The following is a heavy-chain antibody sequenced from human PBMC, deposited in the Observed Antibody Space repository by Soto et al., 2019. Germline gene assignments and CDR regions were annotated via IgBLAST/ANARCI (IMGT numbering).Heavy chain of an antibody. D-gene: IGHD3-3*01. J-gene: IGHJ5*02. CDR2: LNPKGGDS. CDR1: GYMFSDYF. CDR3: ARASFILRRITNLGDASPGIIEH. V-gene: IGHV1-2*02. Sequence: QVQLVQSGTEVKRPGASVKVSCKASGYMFSDYFLHWERQAPGQGLEWMGWLNPKGGDSHYAQKIKYRVTMSADTPIANTAYMDLSGLRSDDTATYFCARASFILRRITNLGDASPGIIEHWGQGTLVSVSS.